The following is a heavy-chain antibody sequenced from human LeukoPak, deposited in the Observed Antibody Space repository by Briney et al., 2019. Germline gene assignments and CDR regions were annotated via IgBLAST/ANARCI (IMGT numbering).Heavy chain of an antibody. CDR1: GFTFSSYS. CDR3: ARGGDYCSSTSCYSDY. CDR2: ISSSSSYI. Sequence: GGSLRLSCAASGFTFSSYSMNWVRQAPGKGLEWVSSISSSSSYIYYADSVKGRFTISRDNAKNSLYLQMNSLRAEDTAVYYCARGGDYCSSTSCYSDYWGQGTLVTVSS. D-gene: IGHD2-2*01. J-gene: IGHJ4*02. V-gene: IGHV3-21*01.